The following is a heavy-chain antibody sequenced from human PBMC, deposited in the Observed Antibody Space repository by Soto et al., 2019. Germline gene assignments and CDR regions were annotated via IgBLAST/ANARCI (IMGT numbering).Heavy chain of an antibody. J-gene: IGHJ4*02. V-gene: IGHV3-23*01. CDR1: GFTFNNYA. Sequence: EVQLLESGGGLVHPGESLTLFCAASGFTFNNYAMTWVRQAPGKGLEWVSTLTSGGTTHYGDTVKGRFTISRDNSKSTVYLQMNSLRAEDTALYYCARTDKFNSQSSGWANRFDYWGQGTLVSVSS. CDR2: LTSGGTT. CDR3: ARTDKFNSQSSGWANRFDY. D-gene: IGHD6-19*01.